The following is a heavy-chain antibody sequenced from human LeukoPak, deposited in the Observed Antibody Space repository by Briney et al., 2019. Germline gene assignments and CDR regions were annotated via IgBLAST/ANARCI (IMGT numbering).Heavy chain of an antibody. CDR1: GGTFSSYV. J-gene: IGHJ5*02. Sequence: SVKVSCKASGGTFSSYVISWVRQAPGQGLEWMGGIIPIFGTANYALKFQGRVTITADESTSTAYMELSSLRSEDTAVYYCARALLRYCSSTSCYWFDPWGQGTLVTVSS. D-gene: IGHD2-2*01. CDR3: ARALLRYCSSTSCYWFDP. CDR2: IIPIFGTA. V-gene: IGHV1-69*13.